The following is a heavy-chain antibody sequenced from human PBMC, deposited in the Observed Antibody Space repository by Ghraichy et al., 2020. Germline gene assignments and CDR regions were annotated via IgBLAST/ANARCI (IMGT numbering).Heavy chain of an antibody. CDR3: AKVRRMFLPLGAFDI. Sequence: ETLSLTCSASGFTFSSYAMSWVRQAPGKGLEWVSAISGSGGSTYYADSVKGRFTISRDNSKNTLYLQMNSLRAEDTAVYYCAKVRRMFLPLGAFDIWGQGTMVTVSS. CDR2: ISGSGGST. D-gene: IGHD3-10*02. CDR1: GFTFSSYA. J-gene: IGHJ3*02. V-gene: IGHV3-23*01.